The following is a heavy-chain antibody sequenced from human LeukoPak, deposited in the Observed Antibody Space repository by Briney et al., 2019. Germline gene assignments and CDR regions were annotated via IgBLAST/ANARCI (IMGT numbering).Heavy chain of an antibody. CDR1: GFTFSNYA. CDR3: AKDKGDFWSGHHY. D-gene: IGHD3-3*01. V-gene: IGHV3-23*01. Sequence: PGGSLRLSCAASGFTFSNYAMSWVRQAPGKGLEWVSSITGSGGSTYYADSVKGRFIISRDNSKNTLYLQMSSLRAEDTAVYYCAKDKGDFWSGHHYWGQGTLVTVSS. J-gene: IGHJ4*02. CDR2: ITGSGGST.